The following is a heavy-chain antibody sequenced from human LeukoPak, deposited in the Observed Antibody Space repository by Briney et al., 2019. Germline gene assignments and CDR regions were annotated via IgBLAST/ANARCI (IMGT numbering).Heavy chain of an antibody. CDR2: ISGSGGST. CDR1: GFTFSSYA. D-gene: IGHD3-3*01. J-gene: IGHJ5*02. V-gene: IGHV3-23*01. CDR3: AKVYDDFWSGLDWFNWFDP. Sequence: GGSLRLSCAASGFTFSSYAMSWVRQAPGKGLEWVSAISGSGGSTYYADSVKGRFTISRDNSKNTLYLQMNSLRAEDTAVYHCAKVYDDFWSGLDWFNWFDPWGQGTLVTVSS.